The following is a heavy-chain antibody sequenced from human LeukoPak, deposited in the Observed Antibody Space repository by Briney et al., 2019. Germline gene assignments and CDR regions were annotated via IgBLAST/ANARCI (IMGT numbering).Heavy chain of an antibody. Sequence: GGSLRLSCAASGFTFSDYYMSWIRQAPGKGLEWVSSISSSSSYIYYADSVKGRFTISRDNAKNSLYLQMNSLRAEDTAVYYCASISGYYYFDYWGQGTLVTVSS. CDR1: GFTFSDYY. V-gene: IGHV3-11*06. CDR2: ISSSSSYI. J-gene: IGHJ4*02. CDR3: ASISGYYYFDY. D-gene: IGHD3-22*01.